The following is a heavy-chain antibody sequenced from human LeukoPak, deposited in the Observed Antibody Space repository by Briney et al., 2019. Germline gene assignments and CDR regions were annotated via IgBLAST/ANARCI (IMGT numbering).Heavy chain of an antibody. CDR2: ISGSGGST. D-gene: IGHD6-13*01. J-gene: IGHJ5*02. Sequence: GGSLRLSCAVSGFTFSSYAMSWVRQAPGKGLEWVSAISGSGGSTYYADSVKGRFTISRDNSKNTLYLQMNSLRAEDTAVYYCAKGSSSWYLNWFDPWGQGTLVTVSS. CDR1: GFTFSSYA. V-gene: IGHV3-23*01. CDR3: AKGSSSWYLNWFDP.